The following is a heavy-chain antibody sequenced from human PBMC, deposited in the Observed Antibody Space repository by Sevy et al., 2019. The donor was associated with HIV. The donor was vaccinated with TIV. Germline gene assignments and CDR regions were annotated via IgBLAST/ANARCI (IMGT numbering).Heavy chain of an antibody. CDR1: GYTFTGYY. CDR2: INPNSGGT. D-gene: IGHD3-22*01. J-gene: IGHJ4*02. CDR3: ARQSSDLALYDSSGYYY. Sequence: ASVKVSCKASGYTFTGYYMHWVRQAPGQGLEWMGWINPNSGGTNYAQKFQGRVTMTRDMSISTAYMELSRLRSDDTAVYYCARQSSDLALYDSSGYYYWGQGTLVTVSS. V-gene: IGHV1-2*02.